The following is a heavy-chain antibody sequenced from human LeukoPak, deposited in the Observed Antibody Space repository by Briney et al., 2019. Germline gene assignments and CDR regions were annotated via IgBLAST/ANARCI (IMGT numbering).Heavy chain of an antibody. Sequence: GGPLRLSCATPGFTFSDHYMTWIRQAPGKGLETVSYIYNGGDTIYYADSVRGRFTISRDNAESSLYLQMNSLRAEDTAVYYCARGHWGLDYWGRGTLVTVSS. D-gene: IGHD7-27*01. J-gene: IGHJ4*02. CDR3: ARGHWGLDY. V-gene: IGHV3-11*04. CDR2: IYNGGDTI. CDR1: GFTFSDHY.